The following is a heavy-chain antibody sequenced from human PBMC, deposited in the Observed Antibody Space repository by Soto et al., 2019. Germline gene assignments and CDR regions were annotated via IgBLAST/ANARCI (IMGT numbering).Heavy chain of an antibody. CDR3: ARGLMTYYYYYMDV. CDR2: INAGNGHT. J-gene: IGHJ6*03. D-gene: IGHD2-21*02. Sequence: ASVKVSCKASGYTFNGYAMHWVRQAPGQRLEWMGWINAGNGHTKYSQRFQGRVTITRDTSASTSYMELSSLRSEDTAVYYCARGLMTYYYYYMDVWGKGTTVTVSS. CDR1: GYTFNGYA. V-gene: IGHV1-3*01.